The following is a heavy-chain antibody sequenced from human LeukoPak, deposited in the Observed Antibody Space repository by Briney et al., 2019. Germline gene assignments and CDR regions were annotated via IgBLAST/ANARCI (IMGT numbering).Heavy chain of an antibody. J-gene: IGHJ6*03. Sequence: ASVKVSCKASGYTFTSYGISWVRQAPGQGLERMGWISAYNGNTNYAQKLQGRVTMTTDTSTSTAYMELRSLRSDDTAVYYCARGGGEVVVVPAAPTVYMDVWGKGTTVTVSS. V-gene: IGHV1-18*01. D-gene: IGHD2-2*01. CDR2: ISAYNGNT. CDR1: GYTFTSYG. CDR3: ARGGGEVVVVPAAPTVYMDV.